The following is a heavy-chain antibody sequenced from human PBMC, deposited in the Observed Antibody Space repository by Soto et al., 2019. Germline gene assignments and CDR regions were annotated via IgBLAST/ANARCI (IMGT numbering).Heavy chain of an antibody. V-gene: IGHV1-18*01. J-gene: IGHJ6*02. D-gene: IGHD2-2*01. CDR2: VSAYNGNT. CDR1: GGTFSSYA. CDR3: ARDNGVPAAIVHYYYYYGMDV. Sequence: AASVKGSCKASGGTFSSYAISWGRQAPGQGLEWMGWVSAYNGNTNYAQKLQGRVTITTDTSTSTAYMELRRLKSDDTAVYYRARDNGVPAAIVHYYYYYGMDVWGQGTTVTVSS.